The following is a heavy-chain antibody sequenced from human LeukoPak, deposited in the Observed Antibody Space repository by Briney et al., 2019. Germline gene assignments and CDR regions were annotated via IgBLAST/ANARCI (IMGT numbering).Heavy chain of an antibody. CDR1: GFTLSSYG. V-gene: IGHV3-30*02. CDR2: IRYDGSNK. CDR3: AKGADYGETFDY. D-gene: IGHD4-17*01. J-gene: IGHJ4*02. Sequence: GGSLRLSCAASGFTLSSYGMHWVRQAPGKGLEWVAFIRYDGSNKYYADSVKGRFTISRDNSKNTLYLQMNSLRAEDTAVYYCAKGADYGETFDYWGQGTLVTVSS.